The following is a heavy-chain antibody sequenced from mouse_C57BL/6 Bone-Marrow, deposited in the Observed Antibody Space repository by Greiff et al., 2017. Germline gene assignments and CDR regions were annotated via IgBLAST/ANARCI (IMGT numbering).Heavy chain of an antibody. D-gene: IGHD2-3*01. J-gene: IGHJ3*01. CDR1: GSTFCDYG. CDR3: ARGGDGYGMAY. Sequence: DVKLVESGGGLVKPGGSLKLSCAASGSTFCDYGMHWVRQAPEKGLEWVAYMSSGSSTIYYADTVKGRFTISRDNAKNTLYLQMTSLRSEDTAMYYCARGGDGYGMAYWGQGTMVTVSA. CDR2: MSSGSSTI. V-gene: IGHV5-17*01.